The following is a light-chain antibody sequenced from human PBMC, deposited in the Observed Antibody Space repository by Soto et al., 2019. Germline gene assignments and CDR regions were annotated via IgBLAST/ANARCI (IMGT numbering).Light chain of an antibody. CDR3: HQYYNRPWT. V-gene: IGKV3-20*01. CDR1: QSVSSSY. CDR2: GAS. J-gene: IGKJ1*01. Sequence: EIVLTQSPGTLSLSPGERATLSCRASQSVSSSYLAWYQQKPGQAPRLLIYGASSRATGIPDRFSGSGSGTDFTLTISRLEPEDFAVYYCHQYYNRPWTFGQGTKVEIK.